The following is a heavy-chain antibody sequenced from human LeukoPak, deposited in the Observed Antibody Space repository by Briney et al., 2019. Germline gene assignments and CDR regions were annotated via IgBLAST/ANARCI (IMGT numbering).Heavy chain of an antibody. J-gene: IGHJ6*04. CDR2: ISYDGSNK. D-gene: IGHD5-12*01. Sequence: GRSLRLSCAASGFTFSSYAMHWVRQAPGKGLEWVAVISYDGSNKYYADSVKGRFTISRDNSKNTLYLQMNSLRAEDTAVYYCAKGASDIVATYYYYGMDVWGKGTTVTVAS. CDR3: AKGASDIVATYYYYGMDV. CDR1: GFTFSSYA. V-gene: IGHV3-30*04.